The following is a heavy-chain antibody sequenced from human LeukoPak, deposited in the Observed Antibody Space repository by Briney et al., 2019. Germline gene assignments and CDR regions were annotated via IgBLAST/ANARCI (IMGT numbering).Heavy chain of an antibody. Sequence: GGSLRLSCAASGFTFSSYSMNWVRQAPGKGLEWVSSISSSSSYIYYADSVRGRFTISRDNAKNSLYLQMNSLRAEDTAVYYCARSGSYQRYYFDYWGQGTLVTVSS. V-gene: IGHV3-21*01. CDR3: ARSGSYQRYYFDY. D-gene: IGHD1-26*01. CDR2: ISSSSSYI. CDR1: GFTFSSYS. J-gene: IGHJ4*02.